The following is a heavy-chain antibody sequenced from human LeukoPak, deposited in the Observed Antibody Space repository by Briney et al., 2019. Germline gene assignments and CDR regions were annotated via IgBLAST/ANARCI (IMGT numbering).Heavy chain of an antibody. CDR1: GFTFSSYW. D-gene: IGHD5-18*01. Sequence: GGSLRLSCAASGFTFSSYWMSWVRQAPGKGLEWVSSISSSSSYIYYADSVKGRFTISRDNAKNSLYLQMNSLRAEDTAVYYCARDNTATTGYYYYYMDVWGKGTTVTISS. V-gene: IGHV3-21*01. CDR2: ISSSSSYI. CDR3: ARDNTATTGYYYYYMDV. J-gene: IGHJ6*03.